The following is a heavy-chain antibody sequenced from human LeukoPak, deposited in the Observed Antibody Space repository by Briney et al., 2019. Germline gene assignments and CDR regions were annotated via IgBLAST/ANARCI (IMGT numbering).Heavy chain of an antibody. D-gene: IGHD4-17*01. V-gene: IGHV1-69*05. CDR2: IIPIFGTA. CDR1: GGTFSSYA. J-gene: IGHJ4*02. CDR3: ARKYGDYVDY. Sequence: SVKVSCKASGGTFSSYAISWVRQAPGQGLEWMGGIIPIFGTASYAQKFQGRVTMTRDTSTSTVYMELSSLRSEDTAVYYCARKYGDYVDYWGQGTLVTVSS.